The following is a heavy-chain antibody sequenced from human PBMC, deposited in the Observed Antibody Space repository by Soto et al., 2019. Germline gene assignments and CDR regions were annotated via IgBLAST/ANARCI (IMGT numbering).Heavy chain of an antibody. V-gene: IGHV4-39*02. CDR3: ARDKITGLFDY. Sequence: SETLSLTCTVSGDSISSSSYYWGWIRQPPGKGLEWIGSIYYSGTTYYNPSLKSRVTISVDTSKNQFSLKLSSVTAADTAVYYCARDKITGLFDYWGQGTLVTVSS. D-gene: IGHD2-8*02. J-gene: IGHJ4*02. CDR2: IYYSGTT. CDR1: GDSISSSSYY.